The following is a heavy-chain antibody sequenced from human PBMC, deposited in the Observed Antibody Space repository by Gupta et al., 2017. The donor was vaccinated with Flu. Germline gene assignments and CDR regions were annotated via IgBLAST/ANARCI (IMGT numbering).Heavy chain of an antibody. CDR2: VSFNSDYI. CDR1: AYA. Sequence: AYAMHWVRQAPGKGLEWVSSVSFNSDYIYYADSVKGRFTIARDNAANTLHLQMNSLRVEDTALDDCTKDSTGSSWYGLDAWGQGTTGTVSS. J-gene: IGHJ6*02. CDR3: TKDSTGSSWYGLDA. D-gene: IGHD6-13*01. V-gene: IGHV3-9*01.